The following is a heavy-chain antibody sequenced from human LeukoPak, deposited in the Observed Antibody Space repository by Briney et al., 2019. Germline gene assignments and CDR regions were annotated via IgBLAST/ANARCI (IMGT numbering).Heavy chain of an antibody. J-gene: IGHJ6*02. CDR3: ARDVVAATQTFSYGMDV. D-gene: IGHD2-15*01. CDR2: VWYDGSNK. V-gene: IGHV3-33*01. Sequence: GGSLRLSCAAPGFTFSSFGIHWVRQAPGKGLEWVAIVWYDGSNKYYADSVKGRFTISRDNSKNTLYLQMNSLGAEDTAVYYCARDVVAATQTFSYGMDVWGQGTTVTVSS. CDR1: GFTFSSFG.